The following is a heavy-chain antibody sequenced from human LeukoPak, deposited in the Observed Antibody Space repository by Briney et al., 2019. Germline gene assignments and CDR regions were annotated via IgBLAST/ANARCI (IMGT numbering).Heavy chain of an antibody. Sequence: ASVRVSCKASGYTFTSYGISWVRQAPGQGLEWMGWISAYNGNTNYAQKLQGRVTMTTDTSTSTAYMELRSLRSDDTAVYYCKTSDYYDSSGYLDAFDIWGQGTMVTVSS. V-gene: IGHV1-18*01. D-gene: IGHD3-22*01. CDR2: ISAYNGNT. CDR3: KTSDYYDSSGYLDAFDI. J-gene: IGHJ3*02. CDR1: GYTFTSYG.